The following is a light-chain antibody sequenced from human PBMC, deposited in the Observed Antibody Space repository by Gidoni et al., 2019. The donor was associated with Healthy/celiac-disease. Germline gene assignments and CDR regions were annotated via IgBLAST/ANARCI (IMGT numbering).Light chain of an antibody. CDR2: AAS. Sequence: AIRMTQSPSSFSASTGDRVTITCRARQGISSYLAWYQQKPGKAPKLLTYAASTLQSGVPSRFSGSGSGTDFTLTISCLQSEDFATYYCQQYYSYPPTFGPGTKVDIK. CDR1: QGISSY. CDR3: QQYYSYPPT. V-gene: IGKV1-8*01. J-gene: IGKJ3*01.